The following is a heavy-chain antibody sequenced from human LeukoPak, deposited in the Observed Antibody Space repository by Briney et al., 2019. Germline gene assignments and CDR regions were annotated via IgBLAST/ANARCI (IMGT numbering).Heavy chain of an antibody. V-gene: IGHV5-51*01. J-gene: IGHJ4*02. CDR2: IYPGSSDT. CDR3: ARGRGHIVVVTAIPVGYYFDY. D-gene: IGHD2-21*02. Sequence: EESLKISCKGSGYSFTSYWIGCVRQMPGKGLEWMGIIYPGSSDTRYSPSFQGQVTISADKSINTAYLQWSSLMASDTAMYYCARGRGHIVVVTAIPVGYYFDYWGQGTLVTVSS. CDR1: GYSFTSYW.